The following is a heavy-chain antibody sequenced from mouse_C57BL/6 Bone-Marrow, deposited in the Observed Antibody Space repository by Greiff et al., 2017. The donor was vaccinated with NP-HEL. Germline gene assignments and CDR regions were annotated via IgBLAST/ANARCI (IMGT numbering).Heavy chain of an antibody. V-gene: IGHV1-54*01. Sequence: VQLQQSGAELVRPGTSVKVSCKASGYAFTNYLIEWVKQRPGQGLEWIGVINPGSGGTNYNEKFKGKATLTADKSSSTAYMQLSSLTSEDSAVYFCARNWAYYYGSSGYAYWGQGPLVTVSA. CDR3: ARNWAYYYGSSGYAY. J-gene: IGHJ3*01. CDR1: GYAFTNYL. CDR2: INPGSGGT. D-gene: IGHD1-1*01.